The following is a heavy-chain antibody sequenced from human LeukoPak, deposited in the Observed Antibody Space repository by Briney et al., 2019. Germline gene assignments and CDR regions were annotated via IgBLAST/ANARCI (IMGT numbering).Heavy chain of an antibody. J-gene: IGHJ5*02. D-gene: IGHD2-2*01. V-gene: IGHV4-39*07. Sequence: SETLSLTCTVSGGSISRSSYYWVWIRQPPGKGLEWIGTIYYSGRTYYNPSLKSRVTISADTSKNQFSLKLSSVTAADTAVYYCAREVDAAAAYNWFDPWGQGTLVTVSS. CDR3: AREVDAAAAYNWFDP. CDR1: GGSISRSSYY. CDR2: IYYSGRT.